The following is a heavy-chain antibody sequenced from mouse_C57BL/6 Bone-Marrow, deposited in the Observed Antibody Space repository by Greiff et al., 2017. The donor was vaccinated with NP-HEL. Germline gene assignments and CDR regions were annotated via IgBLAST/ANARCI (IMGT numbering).Heavy chain of an antibody. CDR2: ISDGGSYT. CDR1: GFTFSSYA. V-gene: IGHV5-4*01. Sequence: EVKLVESGGGLVKPGGSLKLSCAASGFTFSSYAMSWVRQTPEKRLEWVATISDGGSYTYYPDNVKGRFTISRDNAKNNLYLQMSHLKSEDTAMYYCERDGKDYSYYAMDYWGQGTSVTVSS. CDR3: ERDGKDYSYYAMDY. D-gene: IGHD1-1*01. J-gene: IGHJ4*01.